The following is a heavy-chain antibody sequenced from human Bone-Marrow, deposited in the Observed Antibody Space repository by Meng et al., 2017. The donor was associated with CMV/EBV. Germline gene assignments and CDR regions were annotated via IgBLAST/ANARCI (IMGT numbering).Heavy chain of an antibody. CDR3: ARGLYYYDSSGPPA. V-gene: IGHV3-30-3*01. D-gene: IGHD3-22*01. J-gene: IGHJ5*02. CDR2: ISYDGSNK. Sequence: GESLKISCAASGFTFSSYAMHWVRQAPGKGLEWVAVISYDGSNKYYADSVKGRFTISRDNSKNTLYLQMNSLRAEDTAVYYCARGLYYYDSSGPPAWGQGNLVNVSS. CDR1: GFTFSSYA.